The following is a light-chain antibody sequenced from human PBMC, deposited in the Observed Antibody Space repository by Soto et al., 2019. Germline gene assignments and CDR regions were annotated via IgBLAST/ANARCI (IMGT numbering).Light chain of an antibody. CDR1: SSDVGGYNY. Sequence: SALTQPASVSGSTGQSITISCTGTSSDVGGYNYVSWYQQHPGKAPKRMIYEVSNRPSGVSNRFSGSKSGNTASLTISGLQAEAEADYYCSSYPSSSTLVVFGGGTKLTVL. CDR2: EVS. CDR3: SSYPSSSTLVV. V-gene: IGLV2-14*01. J-gene: IGLJ2*01.